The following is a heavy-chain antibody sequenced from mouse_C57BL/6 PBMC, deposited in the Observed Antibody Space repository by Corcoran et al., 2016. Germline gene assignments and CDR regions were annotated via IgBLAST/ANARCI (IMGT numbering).Heavy chain of an antibody. V-gene: IGHV9-3*01. Sequence: QIQLVQSGPELKKPGETVKISCKASGYTFTTYGMSWVKQAPGKGLKWMGWINTYSGVPTYADDFKGRFAFSLETSASTAYLQINNLKNEDTATYFCARRDSSGPFAYGGQGTLVTVSA. CDR2: INTYSGVP. CDR3: ARRDSSGPFAY. CDR1: GYTFTTYG. D-gene: IGHD3-2*02. J-gene: IGHJ3*01.